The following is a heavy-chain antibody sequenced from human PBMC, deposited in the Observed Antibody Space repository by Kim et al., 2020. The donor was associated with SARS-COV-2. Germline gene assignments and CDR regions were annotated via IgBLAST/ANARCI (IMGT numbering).Heavy chain of an antibody. CDR3: AREGWAVAAPRGFDY. CDR2: IWYDGSNK. D-gene: IGHD6-19*01. J-gene: IGHJ4*02. V-gene: IGHV3-33*08. CDR1: GFTFSSYG. Sequence: GGSLRLSCAASGFTFSSYGMHWVRQAPGKGLEWVAVIWYDGSNKYYADSVKGRFTISRDNSKNTLYLQMNSLRAEDTAVYYCAREGWAVAAPRGFDYWGQGTLVTVSS.